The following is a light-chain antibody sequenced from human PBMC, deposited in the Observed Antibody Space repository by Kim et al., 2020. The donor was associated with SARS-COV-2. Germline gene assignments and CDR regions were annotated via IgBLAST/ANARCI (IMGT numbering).Light chain of an antibody. CDR1: QSVYSSF. V-gene: IGKV3-20*01. J-gene: IGKJ1*01. Sequence: EIVMTQSPGTLSLSPGERATLSCRASQSVYSSFLAWYQQKPGQAPRLLIYGTSSRATGIPARFSGSGSGTDFTLTISRLEPEDFAVYYCQQYGDSWTFGQGTKVDIK. CDR2: GTS. CDR3: QQYGDSWT.